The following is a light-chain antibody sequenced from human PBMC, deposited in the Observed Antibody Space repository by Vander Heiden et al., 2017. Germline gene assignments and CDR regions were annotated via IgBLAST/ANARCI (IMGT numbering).Light chain of an antibody. Sequence: QSALTQPRSVSGSPGQSVTVPCPGTSSDVGAYNSVSWYQHHPGKAPKLMIYDVRKRPSGVPDRFSGSKSDNTASLAISGLQAEDEADYFCCSYAGSYTYVFGTGTKVTVL. V-gene: IGLV2-11*01. CDR3: CSYAGSYTYV. J-gene: IGLJ1*01. CDR1: SSDVGAYNS. CDR2: DVR.